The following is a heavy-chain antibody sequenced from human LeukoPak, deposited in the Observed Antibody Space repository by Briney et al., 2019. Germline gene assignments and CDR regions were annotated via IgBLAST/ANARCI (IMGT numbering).Heavy chain of an antibody. CDR2: IRRTGTIT. V-gene: IGHV3-48*01. CDR3: AGEMDSGSYLAY. J-gene: IGHJ4*02. CDR1: GFTFSNYN. Sequence: GGSLRLSCAASGFTFSNYNMNWVRQAPGKGLEWISFIRRTGTITYYSDSVKGRFTVSRDDATSSLYLQMNSLRADDTAVYYCAGEMDSGSYLAYWGQGALVTVSS. D-gene: IGHD3-10*01.